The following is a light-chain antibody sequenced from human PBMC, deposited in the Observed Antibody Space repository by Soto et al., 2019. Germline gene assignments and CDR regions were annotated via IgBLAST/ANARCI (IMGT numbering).Light chain of an antibody. CDR1: QSVSSSY. CDR2: GAS. CDR3: QQYGSSP. V-gene: IGKV3-20*01. Sequence: EIVLTQSPGTLSLSPGERATPSCRASQSVSSSYLAWYQQKPGQAPRLLIYGASSRATGIPDRFSGSGSGTDFTLTISRLEPEDFAVYYCQQYGSSPFGGGTKVDIK. J-gene: IGKJ4*01.